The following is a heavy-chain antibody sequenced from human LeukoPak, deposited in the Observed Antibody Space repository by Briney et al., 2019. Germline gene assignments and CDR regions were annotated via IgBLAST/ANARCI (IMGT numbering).Heavy chain of an antibody. Sequence: SETLSLTCNVSGASINSYYWSWIRQPPGKGLEWIGYIYSSGSTNYNPSLESRVTISVDTSKNQFSLKLSSVTAADTAVYYCARHTWYNGYDRYFDLWGRGTLVTVSS. CDR1: GASINSYY. CDR2: IYSSGST. D-gene: IGHD5-12*01. J-gene: IGHJ2*01. V-gene: IGHV4-4*09. CDR3: ARHTWYNGYDRYFDL.